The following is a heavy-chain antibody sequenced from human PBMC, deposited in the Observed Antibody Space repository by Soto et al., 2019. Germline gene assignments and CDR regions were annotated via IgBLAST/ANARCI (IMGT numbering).Heavy chain of an antibody. CDR3: ARDHQALGYCSGGSCYSFDP. CDR2: ISAYNGDT. J-gene: IGHJ5*02. D-gene: IGHD2-15*01. Sequence: ASVKVSCKASGYTFTSYGISWVRQAPGQGLEWMGWISAYNGDTNYAQKLQGRVTMTTDTSTSTAYMELRSLRSDDTAVYYCARDHQALGYCSGGSCYSFDPWGQGTLVTVSS. V-gene: IGHV1-18*01. CDR1: GYTFTSYG.